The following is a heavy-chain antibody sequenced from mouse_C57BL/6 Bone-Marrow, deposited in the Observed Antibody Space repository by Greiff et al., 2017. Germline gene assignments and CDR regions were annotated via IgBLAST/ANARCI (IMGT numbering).Heavy chain of an antibody. CDR3: AKGGLYGNYFDY. D-gene: IGHD2-1*01. Sequence: QVQLQQSGAELVKPGASVKMSCKASGYTFTSYWITWVKQRPGQGLEWIGDIYPGSGSTNYNEKFKSKATLTVDTSSSTAYMQLSSLTSEDSAVYYCAKGGLYGNYFDYWGQGTTLTVSS. CDR2: IYPGSGST. J-gene: IGHJ2*01. V-gene: IGHV1-55*01. CDR1: GYTFTSYW.